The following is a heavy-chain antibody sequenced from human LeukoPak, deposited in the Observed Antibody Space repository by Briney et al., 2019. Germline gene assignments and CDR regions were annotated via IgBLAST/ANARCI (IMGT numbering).Heavy chain of an antibody. CDR1: GYSFTDYW. Sequence: GESLKISCQGSGYSFTDYWIGWVRQMPGKGLEWMGIIYPGDSDTRYNPSFQGQVTISADKSIRTAYLQWSSLKASDTAMYYCVRHGLGSSWFGFDYWGQGTLVTVSS. V-gene: IGHV5-51*01. CDR2: IYPGDSDT. J-gene: IGHJ4*02. CDR3: VRHGLGSSWFGFDY. D-gene: IGHD6-13*01.